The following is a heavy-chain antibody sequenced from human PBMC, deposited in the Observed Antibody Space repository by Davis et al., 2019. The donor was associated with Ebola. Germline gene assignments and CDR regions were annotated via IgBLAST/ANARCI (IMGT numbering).Heavy chain of an antibody. CDR1: GFSFSSYW. V-gene: IGHV3-74*01. D-gene: IGHD4-17*01. CDR2: IAPDGSLT. Sequence: HTGGSLRLSCAASGFSFSSYWMHWVRQGPGKGLVWVSRIAPDGSLTFYADSVKGRFTISRDNAKNTVFLQMNSLRAEDTAVYYCVRAQATVTIILAYWGQGTLVTVSS. J-gene: IGHJ4*02. CDR3: VRAQATVTIILAY.